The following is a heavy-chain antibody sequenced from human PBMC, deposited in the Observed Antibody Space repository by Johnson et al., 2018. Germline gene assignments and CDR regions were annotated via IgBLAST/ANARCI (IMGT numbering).Heavy chain of an antibody. D-gene: IGHD2-8*01. CDR1: GFTFSGSA. Sequence: VQLQESGGGLVQPGGSLKLSCAASGFTFSGSAMHWVRQASGKGLEWVGRIRSKAHIYATAYAASVKGRFTISSDDSKNTAFLQMNSLKTEDTAVYYCTRPMDCTTGLCPYYYYYGMDVWGQGTTVTVSS. CDR2: IRSKAHIYAT. V-gene: IGHV3-73*02. CDR3: TRPMDCTTGLCPYYYYYGMDV. J-gene: IGHJ6*02.